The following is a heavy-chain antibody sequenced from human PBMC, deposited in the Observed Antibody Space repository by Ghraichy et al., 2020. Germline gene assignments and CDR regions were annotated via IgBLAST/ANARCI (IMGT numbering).Heavy chain of an antibody. CDR3: ARQYDSHYYFDY. CDR2: IYYSGST. Sequence: SQTLSLTCTVSGGSISSSSYYWGWIRQPPGKGLEWIGSIYYSGSTYYNPSLKSRVTISVDTSKNQFSLKLSSVTAADTAVYYCARQYDSHYYFDYWGQGTLVTVSS. D-gene: IGHD3-22*01. V-gene: IGHV4-39*01. J-gene: IGHJ4*02. CDR1: GGSISSSSYY.